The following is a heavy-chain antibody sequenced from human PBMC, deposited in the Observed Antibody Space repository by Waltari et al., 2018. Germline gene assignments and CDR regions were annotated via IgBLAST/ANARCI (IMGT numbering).Heavy chain of an antibody. D-gene: IGHD3-9*01. CDR3: ATYIPFLYDILTGYPYLFDY. V-gene: IGHV4-39*01. Sequence: QLQLQESGPGLVKPSETLSLTCTVSGGSISSSRYYWGWIRQPPGNGLEWIGSIYYSGSTYYNPSLKSRVTISVDTSKNQFSLKLSSVTAADTAVYYCATYIPFLYDILTGYPYLFDYWGQGTLVTVSS. CDR2: IYYSGST. CDR1: GGSISSSRYY. J-gene: IGHJ4*02.